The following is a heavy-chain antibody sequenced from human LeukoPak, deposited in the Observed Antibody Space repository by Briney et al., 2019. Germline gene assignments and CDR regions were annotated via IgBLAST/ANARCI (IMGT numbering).Heavy chain of an antibody. J-gene: IGHJ6*02. V-gene: IGHV4-38-2*01. D-gene: IGHD3-10*02. CDR1: GYSISSGYY. CDR3: ARLKCFCSGSYLSLWLRGYHYGMDV. Sequence: SETLSLTCAVSGYSISSGYYWCGIRQPPGRRLERIGSIYDGGSTYYNPSLNSRVTISGDTSKNQFSLEMSSVTAADTAVYYCARLKCFCSGSYLSLWLRGYHYGMDVWGQGTTVTVYS. CDR2: IYDGGST.